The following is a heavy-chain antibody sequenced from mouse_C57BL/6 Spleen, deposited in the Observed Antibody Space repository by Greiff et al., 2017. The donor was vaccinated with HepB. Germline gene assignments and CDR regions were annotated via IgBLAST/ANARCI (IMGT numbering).Heavy chain of an antibody. CDR1: GYSFTGYY. J-gene: IGHJ2*01. V-gene: IGHV1-42*01. Sequence: EVMLVESGPELVKPGASVKISCKASGYSFTGYYMNWVKQSPEKSLEWIGEINPSTGGTTYNQKFKAKATLTVDKSSSTAYMQLKSLTSEDSAVYYCATHYYGSSWGNYWGQGTTLTVSS. CDR2: INPSTGGT. D-gene: IGHD1-1*01. CDR3: ATHYYGSSWGNY.